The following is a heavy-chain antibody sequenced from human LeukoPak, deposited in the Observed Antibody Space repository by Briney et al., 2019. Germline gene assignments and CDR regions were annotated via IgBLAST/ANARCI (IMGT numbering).Heavy chain of an antibody. CDR1: GFTFSSYS. CDR2: ISSSSSTI. J-gene: IGHJ4*02. D-gene: IGHD6-13*01. CDR3: ARDSGSSWYKGYFDY. V-gene: IGHV3-48*04. Sequence: GGSLRLSCAASGFTFSSYSMDWVRQAPGKGLEWVSYISSSSSTIYYADSVKGRFTISRDNAKNSLYLQMNSLRAEDTAVYYCARDSGSSWYKGYFDYWGQGTLVTVSS.